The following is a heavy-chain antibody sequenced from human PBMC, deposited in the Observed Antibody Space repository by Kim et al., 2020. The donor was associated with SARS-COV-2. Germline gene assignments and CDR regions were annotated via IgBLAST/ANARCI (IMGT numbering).Heavy chain of an antibody. CDR3: ARVLFAYTSSSVGWLDP. J-gene: IGHJ5*02. CDR1: GFTFTDYA. Sequence: GGSLRLSCAASGFTFTDYAFHWVRQAPGKGLEWLAVISQDGGNNYYTDSMKGRFTISRDNSKNTVSLQMNSLTTEDTAVYYCARVLFAYTSSSVGWLDPWGLGTQVTVSS. D-gene: IGHD6-6*01. V-gene: IGHV3-30*04. CDR2: ISQDGGNN.